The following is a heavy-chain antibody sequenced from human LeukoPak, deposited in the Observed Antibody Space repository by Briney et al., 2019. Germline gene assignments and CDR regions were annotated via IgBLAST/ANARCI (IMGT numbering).Heavy chain of an antibody. V-gene: IGHV4-34*01. CDR3: ARTSDGYNGGSADY. CDR2: INHSGST. J-gene: IGHJ4*02. Sequence: PSETLSLTCAVYGGSFSGYYWSWIRQPPGKGLEWIGEINHSGSTNYNPSLKSRVTISVDTSKNQFSLKLSSVTAADTAVYYCARTSDGYNGGSADYWGQGTLVTVSS. D-gene: IGHD3-16*01. CDR1: GGSFSGYY.